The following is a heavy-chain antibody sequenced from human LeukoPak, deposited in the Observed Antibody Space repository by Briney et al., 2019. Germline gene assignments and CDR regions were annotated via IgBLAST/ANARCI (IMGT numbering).Heavy chain of an antibody. CDR3: ARDVRRYDYVWGSYRSALFDY. CDR1: GFTFSSYG. D-gene: IGHD3-16*02. CDR2: IWYDGSNK. J-gene: IGHJ4*02. V-gene: IGHV3-33*01. Sequence: PGGSLRLSCAASGFTFSSYGMHWVRQAPGKGLEWVAVIWYDGSNKYYADSVKGRFTISRDNSKNTLYLQMNSLRAEDTAVYYCARDVRRYDYVWGSYRSALFDYWGQGTLVTVSS.